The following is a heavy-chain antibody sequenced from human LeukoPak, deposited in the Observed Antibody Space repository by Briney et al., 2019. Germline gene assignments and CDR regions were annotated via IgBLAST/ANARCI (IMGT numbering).Heavy chain of an antibody. V-gene: IGHV4-61*05. CDR1: GGSISSSSYY. CDR2: IYYSGST. D-gene: IGHD5-18*01. CDR3: ARDRVLVGTAMVYYYYYMDV. Sequence: PSETLSLTCTVSGGSISSSSYYWGWIRQPPGKGLEWIGYIYYSGSTSYNPSLKSRVTISVDTSKKQFSLKLSSVTAADTAVYYCARDRVLVGTAMVYYYYYMDVWGKGTTVTISS. J-gene: IGHJ6*03.